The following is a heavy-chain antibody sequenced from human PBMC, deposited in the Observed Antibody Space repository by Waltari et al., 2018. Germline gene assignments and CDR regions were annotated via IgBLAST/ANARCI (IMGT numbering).Heavy chain of an antibody. D-gene: IGHD3-22*01. J-gene: IGHJ4*02. CDR1: GGSLSSSSYY. CDR3: ASTVYYDSSGWTYYFDY. Sequence: QLQLQESGPGLVKPSETLSLTCTVSGGSLSSSSYYWGWIRQPPGKGLEWIGSIYYSGSTYYNPSLKSRVTISVDTSKNQFSLKLSSVTAADTAVYYCASTVYYDSSGWTYYFDYWSQGTLVTVSS. V-gene: IGHV4-39*01. CDR2: IYYSGST.